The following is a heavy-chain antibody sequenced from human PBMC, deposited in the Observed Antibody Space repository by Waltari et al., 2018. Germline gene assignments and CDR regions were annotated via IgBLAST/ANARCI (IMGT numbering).Heavy chain of an antibody. CDR3: AKEGGAEGCSGGSCPRGKFDY. CDR2: IYSGGSST. D-gene: IGHD2-15*01. Sequence: EVQLLESGGGLVQPGGSLRLSCAASGFTFSSYAMSWVRQAPGKGLEGVSVIYSGGSSTYYADSWKGRFTISRDNSKNTLYLQMNSLRADDTAVYYCAKEGGAEGCSGGSCPRGKFDYWGQGTLVTVSS. V-gene: IGHV3-23*03. J-gene: IGHJ4*02. CDR1: GFTFSSYA.